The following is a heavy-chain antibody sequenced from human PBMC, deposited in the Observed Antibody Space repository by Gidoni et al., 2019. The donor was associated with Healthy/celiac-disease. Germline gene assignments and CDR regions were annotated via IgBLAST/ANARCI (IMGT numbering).Heavy chain of an antibody. V-gene: IGHV4-59*01. CDR1: GGSISSYY. J-gene: IGHJ3*02. CDR2: IYYSGST. CDR3: AREGLDTASGAFDI. Sequence: QVQLQESGPGLVKPSETLSLTCTVPGGSISSYYWSWIRQPPGKGREWIGYIYYSGSTNYNPSLKSRVTISVDTSKNQFSLKLSSVTAADTAAYYCAREGLDTASGAFDIWGQGTMVTVSS. D-gene: IGHD5-18*01.